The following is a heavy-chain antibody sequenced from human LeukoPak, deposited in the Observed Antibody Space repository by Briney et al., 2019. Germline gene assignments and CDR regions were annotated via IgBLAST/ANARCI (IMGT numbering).Heavy chain of an antibody. D-gene: IGHD1-20*01. V-gene: IGHV3-30-3*02. CDR2: ISYDGSNK. J-gene: IGHJ4*02. CDR3: AKSTITGTIFDY. Sequence: GGSLRLSCAASGFTFSSYAMHWVRQAPGKGLEWVAVISYDGSNKYYADSVKGRFTISRDNSKNTLYLQMNSLRAEDTAVYYCAKSTITGTIFDYWGQGTLVTVSS. CDR1: GFTFSSYA.